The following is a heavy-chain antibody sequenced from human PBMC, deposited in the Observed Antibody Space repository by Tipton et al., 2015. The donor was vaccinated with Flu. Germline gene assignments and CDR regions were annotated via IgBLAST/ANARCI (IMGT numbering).Heavy chain of an antibody. V-gene: IGHV3-23*01. J-gene: IGHJ2*01. CDR3: AKDREMATIRWYFDL. CDR1: GFTFSRYA. Sequence: SLRLSCAASGFTFSRYAMSWVRQAPGKGLEWVASLSGGGGTTFFADSVKGRFTISRDNSKNTLYLQMNSLRAEDTAVYYCAKDREMATIRWYFDLWGRGTLVTVSS. CDR2: LSGGGGTT. D-gene: IGHD5-24*01.